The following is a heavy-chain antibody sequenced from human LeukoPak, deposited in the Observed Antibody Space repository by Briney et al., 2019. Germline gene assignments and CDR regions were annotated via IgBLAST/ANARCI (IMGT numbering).Heavy chain of an antibody. D-gene: IGHD6-13*01. Sequence: GESLKISCKGSGYSFTTHWIAWVRQMPGKGLEWMVIIYPGDSDTKYSPSLQGQVTISVDNSIYTAYFQLSALKASDTAIYYCARRSQAACNDAFDIWSQETIVSVSS. CDR3: ARRSQAACNDAFDI. CDR2: IYPGDSDT. J-gene: IGHJ3*02. V-gene: IGHV5-51*01. CDR1: GYSFTTHW.